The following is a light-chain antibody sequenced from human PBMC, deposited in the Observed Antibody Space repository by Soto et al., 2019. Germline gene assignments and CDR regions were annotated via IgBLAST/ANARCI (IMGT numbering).Light chain of an antibody. CDR3: KKYKDYVYT. J-gene: IGKJ2*01. CDR2: DAS. Sequence: DIQMTQSPSTLSASIGARVTITCRASQGISKWLAWHQQKPGKAPKLLIYDASSLQSGVPSRFSGSGSGTEFTLTISSLQPDDFATYYCKKYKDYVYTVGKGTKVAIK. CDR1: QGISKW. V-gene: IGKV1-5*01.